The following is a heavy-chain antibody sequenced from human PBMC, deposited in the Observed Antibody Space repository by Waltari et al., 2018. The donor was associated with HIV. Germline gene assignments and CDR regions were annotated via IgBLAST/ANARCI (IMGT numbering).Heavy chain of an antibody. CDR2: IYSGGSR. V-gene: IGHV3-53*01. D-gene: IGHD1-26*01. Sequence: EVQLVESGGGLIEPGGSLRLSCAASGLTVSSNYMSWVRQAPVKGLEWVSVIYSGGSRYYADSVKGRFTISRDNSKNTLSLHMNSLGPEDTAVYYCARDPRSSGYYGMDVWGQGTTVTVSS. CDR3: ARDPRSSGYYGMDV. CDR1: GLTVSSNY. J-gene: IGHJ6*02.